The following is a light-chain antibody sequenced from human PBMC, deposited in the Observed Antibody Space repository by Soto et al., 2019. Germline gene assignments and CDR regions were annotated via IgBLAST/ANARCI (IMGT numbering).Light chain of an antibody. CDR3: QSYDSSLSGVV. CDR1: SSNIGAGYD. V-gene: IGLV1-40*01. Sequence: QLVLTQPPSVSGAPGQRVTISCTGSSSNIGAGYDVHWYQQFLGTAPKLLIYGNSNRPSGVPDRFSGSKSGTSASLAITGLQAEDEADYYCQSYDSSLSGVVFGGGTKVTVL. CDR2: GNS. J-gene: IGLJ2*01.